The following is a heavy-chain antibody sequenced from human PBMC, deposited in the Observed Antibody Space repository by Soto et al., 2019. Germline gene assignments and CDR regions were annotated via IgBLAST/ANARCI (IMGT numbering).Heavy chain of an antibody. Sequence: QVPLVQSGAEVKKPGASVRVSCTASGYTFTSHGSGWVRQAPGQGLQWMGWISVDNGDTNYAQKFQGRVTMSTDTSTSTAYMELRSLRSDDTAVYYCARRFGGYFDYWGQGTLVTVSS. V-gene: IGHV1-18*04. D-gene: IGHD3-3*01. J-gene: IGHJ4*02. CDR1: GYTFTSHG. CDR3: ARRFGGYFDY. CDR2: ISVDNGDT.